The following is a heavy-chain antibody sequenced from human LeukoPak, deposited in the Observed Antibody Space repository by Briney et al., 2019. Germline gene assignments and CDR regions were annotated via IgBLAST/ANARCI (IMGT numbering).Heavy chain of an antibody. J-gene: IGHJ6*02. D-gene: IGHD2-2*01. CDR1: GFTFSSYA. CDR2: ISYDGSNK. V-gene: IGHV3-30-3*01. CDR3: AREDVVPAAIKLHYYYGMDV. Sequence: GRSLRLSCAASGFTFSSYAMHWVRQAPGKGLEWVAVISYDGSNKYYADSVKGRFTISRDNSKNTLYLQMNSLRAEDTAVYYCAREDVVPAAIKLHYYYGMDVWGQGTTVTVSS.